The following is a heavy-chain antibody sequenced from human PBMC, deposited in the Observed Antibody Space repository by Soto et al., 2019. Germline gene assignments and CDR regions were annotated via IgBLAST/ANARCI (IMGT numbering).Heavy chain of an antibody. Sequence: PETLSLTCAVSGVSISYPNWWSWVRQPPGKGLEWIGEISHSGITNYNPSLKSRVTISLDTSKNQFSLKLSSVTAADTAIFYCARGINYSFDPWGQGTLVTVSS. CDR1: GVSISYPNW. CDR2: ISHSGIT. D-gene: IGHD2-21*01. CDR3: ARGINYSFDP. J-gene: IGHJ5*02. V-gene: IGHV4-4*03.